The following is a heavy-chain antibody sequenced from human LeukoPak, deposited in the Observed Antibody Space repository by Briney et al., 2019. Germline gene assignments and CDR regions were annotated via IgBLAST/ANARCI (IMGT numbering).Heavy chain of an antibody. CDR3: ARRALGYCSSTSCSRLYYFDY. CDR2: IYHSGST. D-gene: IGHD2-2*01. CDR1: GGSISSSNW. Sequence: SETLSLTCAVSGGSISSSNWWSWVRQPPGKGLEWIGEIYHSGSTNYSPSLKSRVTISVDTSKNQFSLKLSSVTAADTAVYYCARRALGYCSSTSCSRLYYFDYWGQGTLVTVSS. J-gene: IGHJ4*02. V-gene: IGHV4-4*02.